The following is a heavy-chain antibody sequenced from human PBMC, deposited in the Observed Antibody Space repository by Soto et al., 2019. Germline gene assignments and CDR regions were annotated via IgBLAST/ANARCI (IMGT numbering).Heavy chain of an antibody. CDR2: ISWNSGSI. J-gene: IGHJ3*02. CDR3: AKDITPIRNRPDAFDI. Sequence: GGSLRLSCAASGFTFDDYAMHWVRQAPGKGLEWVSGISWNSGSIGYADSVKGRFTISRDNAKNSLYLQMNSLRAEDTALYYCAKDITPIRNRPDAFDIWGQGTMVTVSS. CDR1: GFTFDDYA. V-gene: IGHV3-9*01. D-gene: IGHD3-9*01.